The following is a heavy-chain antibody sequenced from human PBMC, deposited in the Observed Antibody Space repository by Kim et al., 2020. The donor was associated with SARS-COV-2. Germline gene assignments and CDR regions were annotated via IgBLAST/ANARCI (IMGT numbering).Heavy chain of an antibody. CDR3: ARDVNLTPEPSRPGLEF. Sequence: ASVKVSCKTSGYTFTDYSISWVRQAPGQGLEWLGWISAYSSHANYAQSVQGRVTLTTDTSTTTAYLELTILRSDDTAVYYCARDVNLTPEPSRPGLEFWGQGTVVTVSS. CDR2: ISAYSSHA. J-gene: IGHJ4*02. CDR1: GYTFTDYS. V-gene: IGHV1-18*01. D-gene: IGHD3-9*01.